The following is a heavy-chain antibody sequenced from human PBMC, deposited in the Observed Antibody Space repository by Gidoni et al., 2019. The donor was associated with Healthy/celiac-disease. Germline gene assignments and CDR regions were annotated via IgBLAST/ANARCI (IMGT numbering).Heavy chain of an antibody. CDR3: AKDLTGITIFDGMDV. J-gene: IGHJ6*02. CDR2: ISYDGSNK. V-gene: IGHV3-30*18. CDR1: GFTLRSYG. D-gene: IGHD3-3*01. Sequence: QVQLVESGGGVVQPGRSLRLSCAASGFTLRSYGMHWVRQAPGKGLEWVAVISYDGSNKYYADSVKGRFTISRDNSKNTLYLQMNSLRAEDTAVYYCAKDLTGITIFDGMDVWGQGTTVTVSS.